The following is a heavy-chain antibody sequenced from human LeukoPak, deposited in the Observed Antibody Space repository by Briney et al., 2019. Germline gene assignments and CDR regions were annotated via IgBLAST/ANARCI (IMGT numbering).Heavy chain of an antibody. V-gene: IGHV3-74*01. Sequence: GGSLRLSCAASGFTFSTHWMHWARQAPGKGLEWVSRMNSDGSSSSYADSVKGRFTISRDNAKSTLYLQMNSLRDEDTAVYYCARDHGIPAGGTFDYWGQGTLVTVSS. CDR3: ARDHGIPAGGTFDY. CDR1: GFTFSTHW. J-gene: IGHJ4*02. D-gene: IGHD6-13*01. CDR2: MNSDGSSS.